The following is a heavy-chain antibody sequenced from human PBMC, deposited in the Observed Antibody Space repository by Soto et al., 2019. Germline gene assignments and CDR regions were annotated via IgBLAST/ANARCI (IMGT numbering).Heavy chain of an antibody. CDR2: VYYNGST. CDR3: ARYNFRGIDY. V-gene: IGHV4-59*11. CDR1: GGSIHNHY. J-gene: IGHJ4*02. Sequence: PSETLSLTCTVSGGSIHNHYWSWIRQPPGKGLEWLGYVYYNGSTNYNPSLKSRVTISADTSKNQFSLKLSSLTAADTAVYYCARYNFRGIDYWGQGTLVTVS. D-gene: IGHD3-10*02.